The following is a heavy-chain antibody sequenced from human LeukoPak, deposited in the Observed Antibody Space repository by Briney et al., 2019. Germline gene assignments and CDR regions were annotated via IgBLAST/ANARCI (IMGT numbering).Heavy chain of an antibody. D-gene: IGHD1-1*01. CDR3: AREETWNGFDY. CDR1: GFTFSSYA. V-gene: IGHV3-30-3*01. Sequence: GGSLRLSCAASGFTFSSYAMHWVRQAPGKGLEWVAVISYDVNNKYYADSVKGRFTISRDNSKNTLYLQMNSLRAEDTAVYYCAREETWNGFDYWGQGTLVTVSS. J-gene: IGHJ4*02. CDR2: ISYDVNNK.